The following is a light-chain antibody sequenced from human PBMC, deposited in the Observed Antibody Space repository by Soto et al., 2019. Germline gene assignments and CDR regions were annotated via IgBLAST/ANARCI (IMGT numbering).Light chain of an antibody. V-gene: IGKV1-33*01. J-gene: IGKJ3*01. Sequence: DIQMTQSPSSLSASVGDRVTVTCQASQDISNYLNWYQQKPGKAPKLLIYDASNLETGVPSRFSGSGSGTDFTFTISSLQPEDIATYYCQQYDNLPRVTFGPGTNVAIK. CDR3: QQYDNLPRVT. CDR1: QDISNY. CDR2: DAS.